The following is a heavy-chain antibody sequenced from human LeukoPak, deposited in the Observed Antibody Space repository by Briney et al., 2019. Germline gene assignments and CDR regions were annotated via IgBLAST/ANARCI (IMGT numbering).Heavy chain of an antibody. CDR1: GGSISSGGYY. J-gene: IGHJ3*02. CDR3: ARESLRVGIVVVPRRAFDI. D-gene: IGHD2-21*01. CDR2: IYHSGST. Sequence: SETLSLTCTVSGGSISSGGYYWSWIRQPPGKGLEWIGYIYHSGSTYYNPSLKSRVTISVDRSKNQFSLKLSSVTAADTAVYYCARESLRVGIVVVPRRAFDIWGQGTMVTVSS. V-gene: IGHV4-30-2*01.